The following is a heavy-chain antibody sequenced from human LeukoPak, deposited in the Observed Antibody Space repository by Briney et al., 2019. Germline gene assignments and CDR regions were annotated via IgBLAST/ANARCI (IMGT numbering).Heavy chain of an antibody. CDR1: GFTFSTYA. J-gene: IGHJ4*02. CDR3: AKDSGSSEYYFDY. CDR2: ISGSGGGT. V-gene: IGHV3-23*01. Sequence: GGSLRLSCAASGFTFSTYAMSWVRQAPGKGLEWVSAISGSGGGTYYADSVKGRFTISRDNSKNTLCLQMNSLRAEDTAVYYCAKDSGSSEYYFDYWGQGTLVTVSS. D-gene: IGHD1-26*01.